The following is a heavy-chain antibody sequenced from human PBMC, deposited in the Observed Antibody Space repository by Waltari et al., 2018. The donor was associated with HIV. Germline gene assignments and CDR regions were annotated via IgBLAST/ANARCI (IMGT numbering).Heavy chain of an antibody. J-gene: IGHJ4*02. D-gene: IGHD7-27*01. CDR2: ITVSGGST. V-gene: IGHV3-23*01. CDR3: ARQSLGSFDY. Sequence: EVQLLESGGGLVQPGGSLRLSCATSGFTFSSYAMSWVRQAPRDGLEWVSAITVSGGSTDYADSVKVRFTISRDNSKNTLYLQMDSLRAEDTAVYYCARQSLGSFDYWGQGTLVTVSS. CDR1: GFTFSSYA.